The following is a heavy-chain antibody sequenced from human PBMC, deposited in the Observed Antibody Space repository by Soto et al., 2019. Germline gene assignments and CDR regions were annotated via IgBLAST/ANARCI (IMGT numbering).Heavy chain of an antibody. CDR2: IYYSGST. CDR3: ARSYSSSFGADY. D-gene: IGHD6-6*01. V-gene: IGHV4-59*01. Sequence: SETLSLTCTVSGGSISSYYWSWIRQPPGKGLEWIGYIYYSGSTNYNPSLKSRVTISVDTSKNQFSLKLSSVTAADTAVYYCARSYSSSFGADYWGQGTLVTVSS. J-gene: IGHJ4*02. CDR1: GGSISSYY.